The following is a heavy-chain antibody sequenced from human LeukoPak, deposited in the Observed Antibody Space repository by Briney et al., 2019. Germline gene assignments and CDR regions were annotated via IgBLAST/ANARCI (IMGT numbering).Heavy chain of an antibody. CDR1: GYTFTGYY. J-gene: IGHJ4*02. D-gene: IGHD3-22*01. CDR2: INPNSGGT. CDR3: ARETSTYYYDSSGYFDC. V-gene: IGHV1-2*02. Sequence: ASVKVSCKASGYTFTGYYMHWVRQAPGQGLEWMGWINPNSGGTNYAQKFQGRVTMTRDTSISTAYMELSRLRSDDTAVYYCARETSTYYYDSSGYFDCWGQGTLVTVSS.